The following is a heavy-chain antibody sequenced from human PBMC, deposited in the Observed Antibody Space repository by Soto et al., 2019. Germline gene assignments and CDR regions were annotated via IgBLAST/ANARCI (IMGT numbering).Heavy chain of an antibody. V-gene: IGHV3-7*01. D-gene: IGHD2-2*01. Sequence: GGSLRLSCAASGFTFSSYWMSWVRQAPGKGLEWVANLNLDGSEIAYVDSVKGRFTISRDNAKNSVLLQMNSLRAEDTAVYYCVRDRGFSTFDYWGQGTLVTVSS. J-gene: IGHJ4*02. CDR2: LNLDGSEI. CDR3: VRDRGFSTFDY. CDR1: GFTFSSYW.